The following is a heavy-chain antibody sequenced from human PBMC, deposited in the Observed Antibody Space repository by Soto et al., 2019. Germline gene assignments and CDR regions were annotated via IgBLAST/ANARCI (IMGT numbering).Heavy chain of an antibody. J-gene: IGHJ4*02. V-gene: IGHV4-31*03. CDR1: GGSISSGGYY. CDR3: ARVIAAAGTPFDH. Sequence: QVQLQESGPGLVKPSQTLSLTCTVSGGSISSGGYYWSWIRQHPGKGLEWIGYIYYRGSTYYNPSLKCRVTISVDTCKNQFSLKLSYVTAADTAVYYCARVIAAAGTPFDHWGQGTLVTVSS. CDR2: IYYRGST. D-gene: IGHD6-13*01.